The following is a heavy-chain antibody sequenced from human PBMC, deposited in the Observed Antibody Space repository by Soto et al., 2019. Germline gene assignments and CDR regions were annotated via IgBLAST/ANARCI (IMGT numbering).Heavy chain of an antibody. V-gene: IGHV1-18*01. CDR1: GYTFTSYG. CDR3: ARDIGYYYGSGSYYTPPSDY. J-gene: IGHJ4*02. CDR2: ISAYNGNT. D-gene: IGHD3-10*01. Sequence: GASVKVSCKASGYTFTSYGISWVRQAPGQGLEWMGWISAYNGNTNYAQKLQGRVTMTTDTSTSTAYMELRSLRSDDTAVYYCARDIGYYYGSGSYYTPPSDYWGQGTLVTV.